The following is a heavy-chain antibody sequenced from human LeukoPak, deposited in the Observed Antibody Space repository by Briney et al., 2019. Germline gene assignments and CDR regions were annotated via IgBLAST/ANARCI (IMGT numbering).Heavy chain of an antibody. J-gene: IGHJ4*02. CDR3: AKDGTRYSTYYFDY. V-gene: IGHV3-23*01. D-gene: IGHD1-1*01. CDR2: TSGGGGST. CDR1: GFTFSSPA. Sequence: GGSLRLSCAASGFTFSSPAMTWVRQAPGKGLEWVSATSGGGGSTHYADSVKGRFTISRDNSKNTLYLQMNSLRAEDTAVYYCAKDGTRYSTYYFDYWGQGTQVTVSS.